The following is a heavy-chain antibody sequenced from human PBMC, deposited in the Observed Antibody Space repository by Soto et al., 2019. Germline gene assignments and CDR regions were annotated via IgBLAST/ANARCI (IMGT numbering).Heavy chain of an antibody. J-gene: IGHJ3*02. CDR2: IYYSGST. CDR1: GGSISSGGYY. Sequence: SETLSLTCTVSGGSISSGGYYWSWIRQHPGKGLEWIGYIYYSGSTYYNPSLKSRVTISVDTSKNQFSLKLSSVTAADTAVYYCARDLNNCSSTSCYFGAFDIWGQGTMVTVSS. V-gene: IGHV4-31*03. D-gene: IGHD2-2*01. CDR3: ARDLNNCSSTSCYFGAFDI.